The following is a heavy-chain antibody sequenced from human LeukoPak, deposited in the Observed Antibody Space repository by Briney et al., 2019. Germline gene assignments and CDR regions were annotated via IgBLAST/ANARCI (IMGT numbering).Heavy chain of an antibody. CDR2: IIPILGIA. CDR1: GGTFSSYA. D-gene: IGHD3-9*01. CDR3: ARDVGPHYDILTGYLPGYFDY. Sequence: SVKVSCKASGGTFSSYAISWVRQAPGQGLEWMGRIIPILGIANYAQKFQGRVTITADKSTSTAYMELSSLRSEDTAVYYCARDVGPHYDILTGYLPGYFDYWGQGTLVTVSS. J-gene: IGHJ4*02. V-gene: IGHV1-69*04.